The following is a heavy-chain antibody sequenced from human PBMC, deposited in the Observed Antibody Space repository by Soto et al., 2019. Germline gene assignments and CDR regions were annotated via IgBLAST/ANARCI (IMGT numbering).Heavy chain of an antibody. D-gene: IGHD3-3*01. Sequence: GGSLRLSCTASGFTFGDYAMSWVRQAPGKGLEWVGFIRSKAYGGTTEYAASVKGRFTISRDDSKSIAYLQMNSLKTEDTAVYYCTRAFRYYDFWSGYYGTDVWGQGTAVTVSS. CDR1: GFTFGDYA. CDR3: TRAFRYYDFWSGYYGTDV. CDR2: IRSKAYGGTT. V-gene: IGHV3-49*04. J-gene: IGHJ6*02.